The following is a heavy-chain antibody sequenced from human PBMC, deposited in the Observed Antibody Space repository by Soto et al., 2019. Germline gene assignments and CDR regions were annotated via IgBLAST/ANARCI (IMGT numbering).Heavy chain of an antibody. CDR3: ARDGRAFSIFGETMDV. CDR2: ISAYSGDT. Sequence: VQLLQSGGEVRKPGASVKVSCKTSGYTFTNYAINWVRQAPGQGLQWMGWISAYSGDTKYAQRFQDRLTVTTDPSTATASMELRSLRSADTAVYYCARDGRAFSIFGETMDVWGQGTRVTVSS. CDR1: GYTFTNYA. J-gene: IGHJ6*02. V-gene: IGHV1-18*01. D-gene: IGHD3-3*01.